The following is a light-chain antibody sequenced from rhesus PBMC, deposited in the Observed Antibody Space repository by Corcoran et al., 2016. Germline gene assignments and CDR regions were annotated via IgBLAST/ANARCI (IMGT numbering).Light chain of an antibody. V-gene: IGKV1-69*01. Sequence: DIQMTQSPSSLSASVGDRVTITCRASQDINNWLAWYQQKTGKAPNLLIYGASNLERGVPSRFSGRGSGTDVTLTISSLEPADIATYYCQQHDKSPLTFGGGTKVEIK. CDR2: GAS. CDR1: QDINNW. CDR3: QQHDKSPLT. J-gene: IGKJ4*01.